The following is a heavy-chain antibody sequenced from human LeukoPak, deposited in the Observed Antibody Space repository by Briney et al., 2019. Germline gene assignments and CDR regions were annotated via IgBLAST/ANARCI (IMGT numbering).Heavy chain of an antibody. Sequence: SETLSLTCTVSGGSISSYYWSWIRQPAGKGLEWIGRIYTSGSTYYNPSLKSRVTMSVDTSKNQFSLKLSSVTAADTAVYYCALLYDYVWGSYLDYWGQGTLVTVSS. D-gene: IGHD3-16*02. CDR1: GGSISSYY. CDR3: ALLYDYVWGSYLDY. V-gene: IGHV4-4*07. CDR2: IYTSGST. J-gene: IGHJ4*02.